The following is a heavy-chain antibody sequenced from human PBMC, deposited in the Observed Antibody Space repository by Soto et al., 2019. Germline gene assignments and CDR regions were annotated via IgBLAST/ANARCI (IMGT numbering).Heavy chain of an antibody. CDR3: ASGIRMEYSSSSCRLNAYGMDV. D-gene: IGHD6-6*01. CDR2: INPNSGGT. J-gene: IGHJ6*02. CDR1: GYTFTGYY. Sequence: GASVKVSCKASGYTFTGYYMHWVRQAPGQGLEWMGWINPNSGGTNYAQKFQGWVTMTRDTSISTAYMELSRLRSDDTAVYYCASGIRMEYSSSSCRLNAYGMDVWGQGTTVTVSS. V-gene: IGHV1-2*04.